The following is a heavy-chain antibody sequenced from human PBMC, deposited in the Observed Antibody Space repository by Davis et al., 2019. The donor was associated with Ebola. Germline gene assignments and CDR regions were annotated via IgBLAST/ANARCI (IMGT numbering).Heavy chain of an antibody. V-gene: IGHV3-7*01. Sequence: PGGSLRLSCVVSELRFSRYWMSWVRQAPGKGLEWVANIKQDGSEKNYVDSVKGRFTISRDNSKNTLYLQMNSLRAEDTAVYYCAREGYSGYPMEGGFDYWGQGTLVTVSS. J-gene: IGHJ4*02. CDR3: AREGYSGYPMEGGFDY. CDR1: ELRFSRYW. D-gene: IGHD5-12*01. CDR2: IKQDGSEK.